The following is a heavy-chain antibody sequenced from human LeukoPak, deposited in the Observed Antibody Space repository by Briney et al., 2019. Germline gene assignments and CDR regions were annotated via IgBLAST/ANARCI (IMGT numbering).Heavy chain of an antibody. D-gene: IGHD6-19*01. CDR3: ARGRVAVAENHGMDV. CDR1: GYTFTSYD. Sequence: ASVKVSCKASGYTFTSYDINWVRQATGQGLEWMGWMNPNSGNTGYAQKFQGRVTMTRNTSISTAYMELSSLRSEDTAVCYCARGRVAVAENHGMDVWGQGTTVTVSS. V-gene: IGHV1-8*01. CDR2: MNPNSGNT. J-gene: IGHJ6*02.